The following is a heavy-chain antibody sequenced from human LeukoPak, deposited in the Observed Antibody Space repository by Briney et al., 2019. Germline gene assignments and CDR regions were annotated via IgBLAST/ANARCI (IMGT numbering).Heavy chain of an antibody. Sequence: APVKVSCKASGGTFSSYTISWVRQAPGQGREWRGRIIPILGIANYAQKFQGRVTITADKSTSTAYMELSSLRSEDTAVYYCARGTGESSSTNWFDPWGQGTLVTVSS. CDR2: IIPILGIA. J-gene: IGHJ5*02. D-gene: IGHD6-13*01. CDR3: ARGTGESSSTNWFDP. V-gene: IGHV1-69*02. CDR1: GGTFSSYT.